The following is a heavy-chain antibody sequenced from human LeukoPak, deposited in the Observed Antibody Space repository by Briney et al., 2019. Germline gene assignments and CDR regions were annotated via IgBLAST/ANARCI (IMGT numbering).Heavy chain of an antibody. Sequence: GKSLRLPCTVSGFTLSDSDIDWVRQAPGKGLEWVAKIRSDGTTKHFADSVKGRFTISGDNYRNIVYLQMSSLRAEDTAIYYCVTFDHWGQGTLVTVSS. CDR3: VTFDH. CDR1: GFTLSDSD. V-gene: IGHV3-33*01. CDR2: IRSDGTTK. J-gene: IGHJ4*02.